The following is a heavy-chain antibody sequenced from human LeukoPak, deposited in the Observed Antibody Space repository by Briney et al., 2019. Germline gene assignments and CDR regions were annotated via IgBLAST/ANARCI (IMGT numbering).Heavy chain of an antibody. CDR1: GGSINDYY. CDR3: ARGSGSYYNEESFDFDY. V-gene: IGHV4-59*04. J-gene: IGHJ4*02. CDR2: IYHSGST. D-gene: IGHD3-10*01. Sequence: PSETLSLTCIVSGGSINDYYWSWIRQPPGKGLEWIGYIYHSGSTYYNPSLKSRVTISVDRSKNQFSLKLSSVTAADTAVYYCARGSGSYYNEESFDFDYWGQGTLVTVSS.